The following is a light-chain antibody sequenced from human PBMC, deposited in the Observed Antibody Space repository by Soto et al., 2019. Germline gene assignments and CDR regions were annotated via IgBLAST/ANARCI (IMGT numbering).Light chain of an antibody. CDR1: QSVGSN. CDR2: GAS. V-gene: IGKV3-15*01. CDR3: QQYNNWPTWT. J-gene: IGKJ1*01. Sequence: EIVLTQSPDTLSLSPGEIATLSCSARQSVGSNLAWYQQKPGQAPRLLIYGASTRATGIPARFSGSGSETEFTLTIRSLQAEDSAVYFCQQYNNWPTWTCGQGTKGDIK.